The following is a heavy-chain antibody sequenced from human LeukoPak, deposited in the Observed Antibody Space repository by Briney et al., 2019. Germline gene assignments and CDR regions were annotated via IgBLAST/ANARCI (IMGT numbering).Heavy chain of an antibody. Sequence: GGSLRLSCAASGFIFRNHAMNWVRQAPGQGLEWVSGVSASGGSTFNTDSVKGRFSISRDNSKNTLYLEMNSLRPEDTALYYCAKSLGKQGVIAYWGQGTLVTVSS. J-gene: IGHJ4*02. CDR2: VSASGGST. CDR1: GFIFRNHA. V-gene: IGHV3-23*01. CDR3: AKSLGKQGVIAY. D-gene: IGHD3-10*01.